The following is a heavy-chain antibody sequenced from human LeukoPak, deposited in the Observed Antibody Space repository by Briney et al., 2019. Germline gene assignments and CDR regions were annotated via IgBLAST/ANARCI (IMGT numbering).Heavy chain of an antibody. J-gene: IGHJ4*02. V-gene: IGHV3-23*01. CDR1: GFTFSSYA. CDR3: AKASYSYGPNDN. Sequence: GGSLRLPCAASGFTFSSYAMSWVRQAPGKGLEWVSGISAGGGTTYYADSVKGRLTISRDNSKNTLYLQMNSLRAEDTAVYYCAKASYSYGPNDNWGQGTLVTVSS. D-gene: IGHD5-18*01. CDR2: ISAGGGTT.